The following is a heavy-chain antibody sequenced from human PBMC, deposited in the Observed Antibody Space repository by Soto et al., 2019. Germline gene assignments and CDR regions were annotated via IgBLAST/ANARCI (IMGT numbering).Heavy chain of an antibody. J-gene: IGHJ3*02. D-gene: IGHD2-2*01. CDR3: ARPGVVVPAAPDAFDI. CDR2: IYPGDSDT. CDR1: GYSFTSYW. Sequence: GESLKISCKGSGYSFTSYWIGWVRQMPGKGLGWMGIIYPGDSDTRYSPSFQGQVTISADKSISTAYLQWSSLKASDTAMYYCARPGVVVPAAPDAFDIWGQGTMVTVSS. V-gene: IGHV5-51*01.